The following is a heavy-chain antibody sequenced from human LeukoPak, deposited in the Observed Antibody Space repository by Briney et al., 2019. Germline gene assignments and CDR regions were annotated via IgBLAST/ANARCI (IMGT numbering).Heavy chain of an antibody. J-gene: IGHJ4*02. CDR2: IYSGGST. V-gene: IGHV3-53*05. CDR3: ARERYGDYGFDY. D-gene: IGHD4-17*01. Sequence: PGGSLRLSCAASGFTVSSNYMSWVRQAPGKGLEWVSVIYSGGSTYYADSVKGRFTISRDNSKNTLYLQMSSLRAEDTAVYYCARERYGDYGFDYWGQGTLVTVSS. CDR1: GFTVSSNY.